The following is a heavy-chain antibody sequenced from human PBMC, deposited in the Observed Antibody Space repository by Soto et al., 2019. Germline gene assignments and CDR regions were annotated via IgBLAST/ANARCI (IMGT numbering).Heavy chain of an antibody. CDR2: IYYSGRT. CDR3: ARAGVAHTLKVGLNWFDP. CDR1: GGSISSGGYY. D-gene: IGHD3-22*01. J-gene: IGHJ5*02. V-gene: IGHV4-31*03. Sequence: QVQLQESGPGLVKPSQTLSLTCNVSGGSISSGGYYWSWIRQHPGKGLEWIVYIYYSGRTYYNPSLKSRVTIAVDTSKNQFSLKLSSVTAADTAVYYCARAGVAHTLKVGLNWFDPWGQGTLVTVSS.